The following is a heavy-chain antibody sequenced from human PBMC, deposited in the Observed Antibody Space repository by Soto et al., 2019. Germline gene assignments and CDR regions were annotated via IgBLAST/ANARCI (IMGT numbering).Heavy chain of an antibody. Sequence: WVRQAPGQGLEWIGWISVDSGSTSYAQKFQGRVTMTRDTSTSTVYMELSSLRSEDTAVYYCARDFGYTYYYDSSPSNWFDPWGQGTLVTVSS. CDR2: ISVDSGST. CDR3: ARDFGYTYYYDSSPSNWFDP. V-gene: IGHV1-46*01. J-gene: IGHJ5*02. D-gene: IGHD3-22*01.